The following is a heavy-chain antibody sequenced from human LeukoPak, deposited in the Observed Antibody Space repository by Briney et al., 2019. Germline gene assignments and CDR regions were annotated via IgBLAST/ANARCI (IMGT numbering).Heavy chain of an antibody. J-gene: IGHJ4*02. D-gene: IGHD2-15*01. V-gene: IGHV4-4*07. CDR1: GGSTSSYY. Sequence: SETLSLTCTVSGGSTSSYYWSWIRQPAGKGLEWIGRIYASGSITYNPSLKSRVTISLDTSKNQFSLKLSSVTAADTAVYYCARGIGYCSGGSCYRYFDYWGQGTLVTVSS. CDR3: ARGIGYCSGGSCYRYFDY. CDR2: IYASGSI.